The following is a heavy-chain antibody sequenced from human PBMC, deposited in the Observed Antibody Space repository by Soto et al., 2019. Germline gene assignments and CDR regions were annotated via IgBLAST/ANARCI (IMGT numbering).Heavy chain of an antibody. CDR1: GGSISTYW. D-gene: IGHD2-15*01. CDR3: ARYRGSTRSLDY. V-gene: IGHV4-59*01. CDR2: IYYSGST. J-gene: IGHJ4*02. Sequence: SETLSLTCTVSGGSISTYWWSWIRQPPRKGLEWIGYIYYSGSTNYNPSLKSRVTISVDTSKNQFSLKLTSVTAADTAVYSCARYRGSTRSLDYWGQGTLVTVSS.